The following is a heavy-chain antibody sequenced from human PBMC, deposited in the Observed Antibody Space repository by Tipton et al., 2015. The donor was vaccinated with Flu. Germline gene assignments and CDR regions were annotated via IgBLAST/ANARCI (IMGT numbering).Heavy chain of an antibody. Sequence: LRLSCIVSGYSISSGFYWGWIRQPPGKGLEWIGTIYHSGSAYYNPSLESRFTISVDTSKNQFSLKLRSVAAADTAVYYCARNGHDCTNNWGQGTLVTVSS. CDR3: ARNGHDCTNN. CDR2: IYHSGSA. CDR1: GYSISSGFY. J-gene: IGHJ4*02. D-gene: IGHD4-11*01. V-gene: IGHV4-38-2*02.